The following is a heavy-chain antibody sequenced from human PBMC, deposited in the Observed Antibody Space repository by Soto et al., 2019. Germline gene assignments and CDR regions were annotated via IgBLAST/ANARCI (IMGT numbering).Heavy chain of an antibody. Sequence: QVQLVESGGDVGQPGRSLRLSCAASGFTFSSYGMHWVRQAPGKGLEWVAVIWYDGSNKYYADSVKGRFTISRDNSKNTLYLQMNSLRAEDTAVYYCARDNSSSWYGQTNWFDPWGQGTLVTVSS. J-gene: IGHJ5*02. CDR1: GFTFSSYG. CDR2: IWYDGSNK. V-gene: IGHV3-33*01. CDR3: ARDNSSSWYGQTNWFDP. D-gene: IGHD6-13*01.